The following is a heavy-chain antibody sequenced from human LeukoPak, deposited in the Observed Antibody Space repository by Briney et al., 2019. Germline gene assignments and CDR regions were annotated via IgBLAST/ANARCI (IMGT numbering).Heavy chain of an antibody. D-gene: IGHD3-22*01. CDR1: GFTFSSYA. Sequence: PGGSLRLSCAASGFTFSSYAMNWVRQAPGKGLEGVSAISGSGGSTYYADSVKGRFTISIDNSKNTLYLQMNSLRAEDTAVYYCAKYYYDSSGSSSGFDIWGQGTMVTVSS. J-gene: IGHJ3*02. CDR3: AKYYYDSSGSSSGFDI. CDR2: ISGSGGST. V-gene: IGHV3-23*01.